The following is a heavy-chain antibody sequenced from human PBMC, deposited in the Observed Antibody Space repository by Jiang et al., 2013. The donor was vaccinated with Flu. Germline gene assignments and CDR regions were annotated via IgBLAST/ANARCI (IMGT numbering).Heavy chain of an antibody. Sequence: GAEVKKPGESLKISCKGSGYSFTSYWIGWVRQMPGKGLEWMGIIYPGDSDTRYSPSFQGQVTISADKSISTAYLQWSSLKASDTAMYYCARLRYCSGGSCYSAHNYYYYYMDVWGKGTTVTVSS. V-gene: IGHV5-51*01. CDR2: IYPGDSDT. D-gene: IGHD2-15*01. CDR3: ARLRYCSGGSCYSAHNYYYYYMDV. CDR1: GYSFTSYW. J-gene: IGHJ6*03.